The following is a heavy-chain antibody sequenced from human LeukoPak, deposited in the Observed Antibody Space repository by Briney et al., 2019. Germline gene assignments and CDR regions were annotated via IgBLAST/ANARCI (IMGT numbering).Heavy chain of an antibody. V-gene: IGHV3-30-3*01. Sequence: GGSLRLSCADSGLTFGTSAMHWARQAPGKGLEWVAVLSFDGSNEKYADSVRGRFTISRDNSKKMLYLQMNSLSREDTAVYYCVRGVGYTLLSWGQGTLVTVSS. CDR2: LSFDGSNE. D-gene: IGHD1-1*01. CDR3: VRGVGYTLLS. J-gene: IGHJ5*02. CDR1: GLTFGTSA.